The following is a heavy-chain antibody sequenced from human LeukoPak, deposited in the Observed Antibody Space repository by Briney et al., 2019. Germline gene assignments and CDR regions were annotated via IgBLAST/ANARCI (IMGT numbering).Heavy chain of an antibody. J-gene: IGHJ6*03. CDR2: ISGSGGST. Sequence: GGSLRLSCAASGFNFSSYGMSWVRQAPGKGLECVSAISGSGGSTYYADSVKGRFTISRDNSKSTLSLQMNSLRVEDTAVYYCAKIGRKYDFWTGFYEEEVDYMDVWGKGTTVTVSS. CDR3: AKIGRKYDFWTGFYEEEVDYMDV. D-gene: IGHD3-3*01. V-gene: IGHV3-23*01. CDR1: GFNFSSYG.